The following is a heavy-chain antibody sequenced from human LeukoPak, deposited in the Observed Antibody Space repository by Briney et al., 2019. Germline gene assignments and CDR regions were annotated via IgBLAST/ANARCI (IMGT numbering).Heavy chain of an antibody. CDR2: ISYDETNK. CDR1: GLTFSSHW. V-gene: IGHV3-30*18. J-gene: IGHJ4*02. D-gene: IGHD6-13*01. Sequence: GGSLRLSCAASGLTFSSHWMHWVRQAPGKGLAWVALISYDETNKYYADSVKGRFTISRDNSKNTLFLQMNSLRAEDTAVYYCAKAGYSSSWYRLDSWGQGTLVTVSP. CDR3: AKAGYSSSWYRLDS.